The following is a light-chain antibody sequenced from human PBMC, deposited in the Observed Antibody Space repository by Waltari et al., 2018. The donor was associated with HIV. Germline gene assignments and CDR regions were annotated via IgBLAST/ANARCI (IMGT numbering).Light chain of an antibody. J-gene: IGKJ2*01. CDR3: QHYGPSYT. CDR1: QVPTGIY. CDR2: GAS. V-gene: IGKV3-20*01. Sequence: EIVSTQSPGTLSLSPGERPTLSCKASQVPTGIYLTWYLQKPGQGPRLRIYGASRRATGIPDRFSGSGSGTDFTLTISRLEPEDFAVYFCQHYGPSYTFGQGTKLEIK.